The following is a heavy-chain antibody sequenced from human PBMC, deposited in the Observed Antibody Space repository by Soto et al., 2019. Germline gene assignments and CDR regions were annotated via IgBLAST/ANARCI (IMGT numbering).Heavy chain of an antibody. CDR3: ASVETQRYYYCMDV. V-gene: IGHV1-69*12. CDR2: IIPIFGTA. J-gene: IGHJ6*02. D-gene: IGHD2-15*01. CDR1: GGTFSSYA. Sequence: QVQLVQSGAEVKKPGSSVKVSCKASGGTFSSYAISWVRQAPGQGLEWMGGIIPIFGTANYAQKFQGRVTIXAXEXXSTAYMELSRLRSEDTAVYYCASVETQRYYYCMDVWGQGTTVTVSS.